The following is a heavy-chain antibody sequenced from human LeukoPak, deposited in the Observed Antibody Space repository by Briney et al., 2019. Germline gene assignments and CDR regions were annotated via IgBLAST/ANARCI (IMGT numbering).Heavy chain of an antibody. Sequence: ASVKVSCKVSGYTLTELSMHWVRQAPGKGLEWMGGFDPEDGETIYAQKFQGRVTMTEDTSTDTAYMELSSLRSEDTAVYYCATDPLNYYDSSGYYRDWGQGTLVTVSS. D-gene: IGHD3-22*01. CDR1: GYTLTELS. CDR3: ATDPLNYYDSSGYYRD. V-gene: IGHV1-24*01. CDR2: FDPEDGET. J-gene: IGHJ4*02.